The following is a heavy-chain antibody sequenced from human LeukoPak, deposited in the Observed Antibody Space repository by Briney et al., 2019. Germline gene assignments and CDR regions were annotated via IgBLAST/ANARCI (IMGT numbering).Heavy chain of an antibody. Sequence: PSETLSLTCIVSGGSIDSYYWTWLRQPPGKGLEWIAYIFYSASTNYNPSLKSRATITVDTSKNQFSLNLRSVTAADRAVYYCARGRTSGGYPHFDSWGQGIQVTVSS. CDR3: ARGRTSGGYPHFDS. V-gene: IGHV4-59*01. CDR2: IFYSAST. D-gene: IGHD6-19*01. CDR1: GGSIDSYY. J-gene: IGHJ4*02.